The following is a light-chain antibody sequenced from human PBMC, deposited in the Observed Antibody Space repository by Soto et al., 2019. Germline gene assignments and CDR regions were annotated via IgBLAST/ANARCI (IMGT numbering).Light chain of an antibody. CDR2: GAS. CDR1: RDISNS. Sequence: DIQMPQSPSSVSASVGDRLTITCRASRDISNSLAWYQQTPGKAPKLLLRGASSLHRGVPSRFSGGGAGTEFTLTISSLQPEDFATYYCQHADSFPLITFGQGTRLEI. J-gene: IGKJ5*01. V-gene: IGKV1-12*01. CDR3: QHADSFPLIT.